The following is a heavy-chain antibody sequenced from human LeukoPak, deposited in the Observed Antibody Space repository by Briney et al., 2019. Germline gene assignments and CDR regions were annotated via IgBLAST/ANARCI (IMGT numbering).Heavy chain of an antibody. CDR1: GFTFSSYG. V-gene: IGHV3-30*02. CDR3: AKDYLAVAGIAWGGY. CDR2: IQYDGSNE. Sequence: GGSLRLSCAASGFTFSSYGMHWVRQAPGKGLEWVAYIQYDGSNEQYADSVKGRFSISRDSSKNILYLQMNSLRAEDTAVYYCAKDYLAVAGIAWGGYWGQGTLVTVSS. D-gene: IGHD6-19*01. J-gene: IGHJ4*02.